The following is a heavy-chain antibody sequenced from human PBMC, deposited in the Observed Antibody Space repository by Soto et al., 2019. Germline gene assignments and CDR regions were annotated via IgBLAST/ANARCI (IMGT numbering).Heavy chain of an antibody. CDR2: IWYDGSNK. V-gene: IGHV3-33*01. CDR3: ARDPSSGWPNFDY. D-gene: IGHD6-19*01. CDR1: GFTFSSYG. Sequence: GGSLRLSCAASGFTFSSYGMHWVRQAPGKGLEWVAVIWYDGSNKYYADSVKGRFAISRDNSKNTLYLQMNSLRAEDTAVYYCARDPSSGWPNFDYWGQGTLVTVSS. J-gene: IGHJ4*02.